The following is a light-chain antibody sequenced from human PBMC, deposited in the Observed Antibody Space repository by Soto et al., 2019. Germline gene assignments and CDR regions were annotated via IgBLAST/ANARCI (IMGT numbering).Light chain of an antibody. V-gene: IGKV4-1*01. J-gene: IGKJ2*01. CDR2: WAS. CDR1: HVVSYNGKNY. CDR3: QQYLITPYT. Sequence: DVVMTQSPDSLAVSLGERATITCRASHVVSYNGKNYLAWYQRKPGQPPKLLIYWASTRESGVPDRISGSGSDTDFTLTINALQAEDVAVYYCQQYLITPYTFGQGTRLEI.